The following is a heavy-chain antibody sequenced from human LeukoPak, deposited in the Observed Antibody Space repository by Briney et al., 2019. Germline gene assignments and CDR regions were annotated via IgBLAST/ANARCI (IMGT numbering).Heavy chain of an antibody. J-gene: IGHJ4*02. CDR1: GGTFSSHA. CDR3: AGAVTRIFGPTLYYLDY. Sequence: ASVKVSCKPSGGTFSSHAISWVRQAPGQGLEWMGGIIPIFGTANYAQKFQGRVTITADESTSTAYMELSSLRSYDTAVYYCAGAVTRIFGPTLYYLDYWGQGTLVTVSS. D-gene: IGHD3/OR15-3a*01. V-gene: IGHV1-69*13. CDR2: IIPIFGTA.